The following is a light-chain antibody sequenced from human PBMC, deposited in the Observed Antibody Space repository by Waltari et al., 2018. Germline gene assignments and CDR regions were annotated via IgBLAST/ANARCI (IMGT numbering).Light chain of an antibody. CDR2: ADS. V-gene: IGLV2-23*01. J-gene: IGLJ2*01. CDR3: SSDAGFSTVV. Sequence: QSALTQPASVSGSPGQSITISCTGTSSDVGSYNLVSWYQPHPGQTPKLMIYADSKRPPGVSARFSGSKSGNTASLTISGLQAEDEADYYCSSDAGFSTVVVGGGTKLTVL. CDR1: SSDVGSYNL.